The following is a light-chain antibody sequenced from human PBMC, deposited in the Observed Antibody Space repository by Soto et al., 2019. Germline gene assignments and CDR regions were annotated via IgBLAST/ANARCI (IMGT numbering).Light chain of an antibody. J-gene: IGLJ1*01. CDR3: AAWDDSLNGFYV. V-gene: IGLV1-44*01. CDR1: SSNIGTNS. CDR2: NND. Sequence: ALTQPPSASGTPGQRVTISCSGGSSNIGTNSVNWYQQLPGRALKLLIYNNDLRPSGVPDRFSGSKSGTSASLAISGLQSEDEADYYCAAWDDSLNGFYVFGIGTKVTVL.